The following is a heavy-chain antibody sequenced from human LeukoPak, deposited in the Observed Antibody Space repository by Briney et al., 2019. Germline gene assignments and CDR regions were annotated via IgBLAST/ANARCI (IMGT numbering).Heavy chain of an antibody. D-gene: IGHD2-21*01. CDR2: IISTGGTT. J-gene: IGHJ4*02. Sequence: GGSLRLSCAASGFSFRNYVMSWVRQAPAKGLEWVSSIISTGGTTYYADSVRGRFTLSRDNSKNTLYLQTTGLRDDDTAIYYCAKDLGTRFPPVANDYWGQGTLVTVSS. CDR1: GFSFRNYV. V-gene: IGHV3-23*01. CDR3: AKDLGTRFPPVANDY.